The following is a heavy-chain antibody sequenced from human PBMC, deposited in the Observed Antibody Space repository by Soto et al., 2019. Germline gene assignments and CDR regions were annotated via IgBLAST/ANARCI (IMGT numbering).Heavy chain of an antibody. CDR3: ALSHTVTTDY. CDR1: GFTVSSNY. J-gene: IGHJ4*02. CDR2: IYSGGST. Sequence: PGGSLRLSCAASGFTVSSNYMSWVRQAPGKGLEWVSVIYSGGSTYYADSVKGRFTISRDNAKNTLYLQMNSLRAEDTAVYYCALSHTVTTDYWGQGTLVTVSS. D-gene: IGHD4-17*01. V-gene: IGHV3-66*01.